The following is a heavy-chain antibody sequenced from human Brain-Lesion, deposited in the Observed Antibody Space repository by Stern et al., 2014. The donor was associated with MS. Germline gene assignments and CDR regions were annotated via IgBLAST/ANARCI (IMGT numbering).Heavy chain of an antibody. CDR1: GGSISSSNW. Sequence: VQLVESGPGLVKPSGTLSLTCAVSGGSISSSNWWSWVRQSPGKGLEWIGESDHSGSTIYNPSLQSRVTVSVDKSKHRFPLTLRSVTAADTAVYFCARFPASRPHVFDSWGQGTLVTVSS. V-gene: IGHV4-4*02. D-gene: IGHD6-13*01. J-gene: IGHJ4*02. CDR3: ARFPASRPHVFDS. CDR2: SDHSGST.